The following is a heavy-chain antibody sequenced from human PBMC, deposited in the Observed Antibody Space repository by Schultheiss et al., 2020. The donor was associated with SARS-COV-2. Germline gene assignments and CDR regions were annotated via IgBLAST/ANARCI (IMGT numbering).Heavy chain of an antibody. CDR2: IYPGDSDT. CDR1: GYSFTSYW. CDR3: ARHEGIGIVVNPRAFDI. J-gene: IGHJ3*02. D-gene: IGHD2-15*01. Sequence: GGSLRLSCKGSGYSFTSYWIGWVRQMPGKGLEWMGIIYPGDSDTRYSPSFQGQVTISADKSISTAYLQWSSLKASDTAMYYCARHEGIGIVVNPRAFDIWGQGTMVTVSS. V-gene: IGHV5-51*01.